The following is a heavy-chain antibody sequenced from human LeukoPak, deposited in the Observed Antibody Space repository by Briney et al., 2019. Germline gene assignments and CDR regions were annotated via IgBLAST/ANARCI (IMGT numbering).Heavy chain of an antibody. CDR2: IWYDGSNK. CDR3: AKDKYYYGSGTYYPDLTFDY. V-gene: IGHV3-33*06. D-gene: IGHD3-10*01. J-gene: IGHJ4*02. CDR1: GFTFSSYG. Sequence: GGSLRLSCAASGFTFSSYGMHWVRQAPGKGLEWVAVIWYDGSNKYYADSVKGRFTISRDNSKNTLYLQMNCLRAEDTAVYYCAKDKYYYGSGTYYPDLTFDYWGQGTLVTVSS.